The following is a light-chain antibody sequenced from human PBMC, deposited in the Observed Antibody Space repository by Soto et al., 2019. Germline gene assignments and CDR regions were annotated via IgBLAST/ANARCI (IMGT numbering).Light chain of an antibody. V-gene: IGKV3-15*01. Sequence: EIVRSHSPSTLSVSPLERATLSCRSSQSVSSNLAWYQQKPGQAPRLLIYGASTRATGIPARFTGSGSGTEFTLTISSLQSEDFAVYYCQQYHIWPPWTSGQGTKVDIK. CDR2: GAS. CDR3: QQYHIWPPWT. CDR1: QSVSSN. J-gene: IGKJ1*01.